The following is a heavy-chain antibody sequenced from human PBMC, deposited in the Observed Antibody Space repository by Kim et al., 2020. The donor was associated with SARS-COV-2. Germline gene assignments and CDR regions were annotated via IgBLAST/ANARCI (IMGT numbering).Heavy chain of an antibody. J-gene: IGHJ6*02. CDR1: GGTFSSYA. V-gene: IGHV1-69*13. CDR2: IIPIFGTA. D-gene: IGHD3-22*01. CDR3: ARGYDSSGYYYSGYYYGMDV. Sequence: SVKVSCKASGGTFSSYAISWVRQAPGQGLEWMGGIIPIFGTANYAKKFQGRVTITADESTSTAYMELSSLRSEDTAVYYCARGYDSSGYYYSGYYYGMDVWGQGTTVTVSS.